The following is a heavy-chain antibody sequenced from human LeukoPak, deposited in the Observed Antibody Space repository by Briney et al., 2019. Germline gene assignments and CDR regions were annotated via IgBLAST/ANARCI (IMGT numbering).Heavy chain of an antibody. Sequence: SETLSLTCTVSGGSISSSSYYWGWIRQPPGTGLEWIGSIYYSGSTYYNPSLKSRVTISVDTSKNQFSLKLSSVTAADTAVYYCARRVRLLWFGRSIDYFDYWGQGTLVTVSS. CDR2: IYYSGST. V-gene: IGHV4-39*01. CDR1: GGSISSSSYY. J-gene: IGHJ4*02. D-gene: IGHD3-10*01. CDR3: ARRVRLLWFGRSIDYFDY.